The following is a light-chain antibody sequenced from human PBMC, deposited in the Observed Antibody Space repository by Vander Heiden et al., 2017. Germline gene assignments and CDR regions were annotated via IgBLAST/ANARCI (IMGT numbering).Light chain of an antibody. CDR2: QDN. CDR1: KLGNKY. V-gene: IGLV3-1*01. J-gene: IGLJ2*01. Sequence: SSELTQPPPVSVSPGQTASITCSGDKLGNKYACWYQHKPGQSPVLVIYQDNKRPSGIPERFSGSNSGNTATLTISGTQAMDEADYYCQAWDSSTGVFGGGTKLTVL. CDR3: QAWDSSTGV.